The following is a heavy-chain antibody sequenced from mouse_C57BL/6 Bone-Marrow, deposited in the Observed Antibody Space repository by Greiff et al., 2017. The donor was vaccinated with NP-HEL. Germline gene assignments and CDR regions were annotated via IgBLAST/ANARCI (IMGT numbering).Heavy chain of an antibody. V-gene: IGHV1-81*01. J-gene: IGHJ1*03. D-gene: IGHD2-4*01. CDR1: GYTFTSYG. CDR2: IYPRSGNT. Sequence: VHLVESGAELARPGASVKLSCKASGYTFTSYGISWVKQRTGQGLEWIGEIYPRSGNTYYNEKFKGKATLTADKSSSTAYMELRSLTSEDSAVYFCARYSYYDYDGYFDVWGTGTTVTVSS. CDR3: ARYSYYDYDGYFDV.